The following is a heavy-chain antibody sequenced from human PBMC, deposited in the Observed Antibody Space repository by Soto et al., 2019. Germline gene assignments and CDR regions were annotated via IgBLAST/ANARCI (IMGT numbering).Heavy chain of an antibody. CDR3: ASSSTVTTGPGFDP. CDR2: ISYDGSNK. J-gene: IGHJ5*02. CDR1: GFTFSSYA. V-gene: IGHV3-30-3*01. D-gene: IGHD4-17*01. Sequence: QVQLVESGGGVVQPGRSLRLSCAASGFTFSSYAMHWVRQAPGKGLEWVAVISYDGSNKYYADSVKGRFTISRDNSKNTLYRQMNSLRAEDTAVYYCASSSTVTTGPGFDPWGQGTLVTVSS.